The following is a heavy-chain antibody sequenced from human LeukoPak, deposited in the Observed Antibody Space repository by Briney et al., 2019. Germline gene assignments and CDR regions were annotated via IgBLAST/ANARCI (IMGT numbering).Heavy chain of an antibody. J-gene: IGHJ4*02. Sequence: SETLSLTCTVSGGSVSSYYWSWIRQTPGKGLEWIGDIYYSGSTNYNPSLKSRVTISVDTSKNQFSLKLSSVTAADTAVYYCARLKGLPPRYFDYWGQGTLVTVSS. V-gene: IGHV4-59*08. CDR1: GGSVSSYY. CDR3: ARLKGLPPRYFDY. CDR2: IYYSGST.